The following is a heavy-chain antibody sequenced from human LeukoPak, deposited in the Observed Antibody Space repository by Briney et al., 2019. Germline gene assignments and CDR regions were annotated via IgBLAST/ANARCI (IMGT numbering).Heavy chain of an antibody. CDR2: TYSCGRT. CDR1: GFTVSSNY. D-gene: IGHD3-22*01. V-gene: IGHV3-66*01. J-gene: IGHJ4*02. CDR3: ARDLISSGLTN. Sequence: GGSLRLSCAASGFTVSSNYMSWVSHAPGKGLEWVSVTYSCGRTHYADSVKGRFTISRDNSKNTLYLQMTSLRAEDTAVYYCARDLISSGLTNWGQGTLVTVSS.